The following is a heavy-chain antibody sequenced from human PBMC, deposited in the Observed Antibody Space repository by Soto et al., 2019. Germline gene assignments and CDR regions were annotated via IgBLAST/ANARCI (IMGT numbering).Heavy chain of an antibody. D-gene: IGHD3-3*01. CDR3: ARDVTTYYDFWSGYYPGYYYYGMDG. J-gene: IGHJ6*02. CDR2: ISYDGSNK. Sequence: GGSLRLSCAASGFTFSSYGMHWVRQAPGKGLEWVAVISYDGSNKYYADSVKGRFTISRDNSKNTLYLQMNSLRAEDTAVYYCARDVTTYYDFWSGYYPGYYYYGMDGWGQGTTVTVSS. CDR1: GFTFSSYG. V-gene: IGHV3-30*03.